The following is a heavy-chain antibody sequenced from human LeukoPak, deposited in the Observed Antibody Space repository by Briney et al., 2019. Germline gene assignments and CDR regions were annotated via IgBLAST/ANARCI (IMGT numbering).Heavy chain of an antibody. V-gene: IGHV3-11*05. Sequence: GSLRLSCAASGFTFSDYYMSWIRQAPGKGLEWVSYISSSSSYTNYADSVRGRFTISRDNAKNSLLLQMNSLRAEDTAVYYCAKGATVSATGTIDYWGQGTLVTVSS. CDR3: AKGATVSATGTIDY. J-gene: IGHJ4*02. CDR2: ISSSSSYT. CDR1: GFTFSDYY. D-gene: IGHD6-13*01.